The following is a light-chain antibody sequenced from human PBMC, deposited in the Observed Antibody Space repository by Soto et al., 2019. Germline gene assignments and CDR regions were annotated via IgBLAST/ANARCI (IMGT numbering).Light chain of an antibody. CDR3: QQRSNWAT. CDR2: DAS. V-gene: IGKV3-11*01. CDR1: QSVSRN. Sequence: EIVLTQSPATLCLSPGERAPLSCRASQSVSRNLAWYQQEPGQAPRLLIYDASNRATGIPARFSGSGSVTDFTLTISSLEPEDFAVYYCQQRSNWATFGPGTKVDIK. J-gene: IGKJ3*01.